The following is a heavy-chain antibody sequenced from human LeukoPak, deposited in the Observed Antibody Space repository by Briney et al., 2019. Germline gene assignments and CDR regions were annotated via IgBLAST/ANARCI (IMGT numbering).Heavy chain of an antibody. J-gene: IGHJ4*02. CDR2: ISGSGGST. V-gene: IGHV3-23*01. CDR3: AKAKQWLAPFDY. D-gene: IGHD6-19*01. CDR1: GFTFNNYA. Sequence: PGGSLRLSCAASGFTFNNYAMSWVRQAPGKGLEWVSVISGSGGSTYYADSVKGRFTISRDNSKNTLYLQMNSLRAEDTAVYYCAKAKQWLAPFDYWGQGTLVTVSS.